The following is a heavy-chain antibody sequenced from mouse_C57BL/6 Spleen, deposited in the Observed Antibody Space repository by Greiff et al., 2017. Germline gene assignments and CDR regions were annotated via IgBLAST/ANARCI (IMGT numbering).Heavy chain of an antibody. CDR3: TRALTTEGYFDV. CDR1: GFTFSSYA. CDR2: ISSGGDYI. J-gene: IGHJ1*03. Sequence: EVMLVESGEGLVKPGGSLKLSCAASGFTFSSYAMSWVRQTPEKRLEWVAYISSGGDYIYYADTVKGRFTISRDNARNTLYLQMSSLKSEDTAMYYGTRALTTEGYFDVWGTGTTVTVSS. V-gene: IGHV5-9-1*02. D-gene: IGHD1-1*01.